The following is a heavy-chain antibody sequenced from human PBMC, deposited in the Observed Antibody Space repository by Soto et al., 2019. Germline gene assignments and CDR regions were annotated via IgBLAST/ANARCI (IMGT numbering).Heavy chain of an antibody. V-gene: IGHV3-9*01. CDR3: AKDAQXCSGGSCYLYYYYGMDV. CDR2: ISWNSGSI. J-gene: IGHJ6*02. D-gene: IGHD2-15*01. CDR1: GFTFDYYA. Sequence: GGSLRLSCAASGFTFDYYAMHWVRQAPGKGLEWVSGISWNSGSIGYADSVKGRFTISRDNAKNSLYLQMNSLRAEDTALYYCAKDAQXCSGGSCYLYYYYGMDVWGQGTTVTVSS.